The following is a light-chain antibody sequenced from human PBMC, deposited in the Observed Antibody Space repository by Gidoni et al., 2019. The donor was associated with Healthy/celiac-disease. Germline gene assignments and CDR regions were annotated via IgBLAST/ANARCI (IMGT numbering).Light chain of an antibody. CDR1: QGISSY. J-gene: IGKJ5*01. Sequence: AIRMTQSPSSLSASTGDRVTITCRARQGISSYLAWYQQKPGKAPKLLIYAASTLQSGVPSRFSGSGSATDFTLTISCLQSEDFATYYCQQYYSYPITFGQXTRLEIK. CDR2: AAS. V-gene: IGKV1-8*01. CDR3: QQYYSYPIT.